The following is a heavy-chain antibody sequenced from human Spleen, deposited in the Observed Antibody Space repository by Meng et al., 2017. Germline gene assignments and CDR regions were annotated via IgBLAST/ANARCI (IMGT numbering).Heavy chain of an antibody. CDR2: MNPNSGNT. D-gene: IGHD5-18*01. V-gene: IGHV1-8*01. Sequence: ASVKVSCKASGYTFTSYDINWVRQATGQGLEWMGWMNPNSGNTGYAQKFQGRVTITRDMSTSTAYMELRSLRSEDTAVYYCAAALDGDLFDIWGQGTMVTVSS. CDR1: GYTFTSYD. CDR3: AAALDGDLFDI. J-gene: IGHJ3*02.